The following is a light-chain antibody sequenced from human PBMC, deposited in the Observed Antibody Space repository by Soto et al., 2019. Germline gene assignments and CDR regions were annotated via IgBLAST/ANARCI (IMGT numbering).Light chain of an antibody. CDR1: QSISSW. V-gene: IGKV1-5*01. CDR3: QQYNSFPYT. CDR2: DAS. J-gene: IGKJ2*01. Sequence: DIQMTQSPSTLSASVGDRVTITCRASQSISSWLAWYQQTAGKAPKLLIYDASSLESGGPSRFTVSASGTEFTLTISSLQPDDFATYYCQQYNSFPYTFGQGTKVDIK.